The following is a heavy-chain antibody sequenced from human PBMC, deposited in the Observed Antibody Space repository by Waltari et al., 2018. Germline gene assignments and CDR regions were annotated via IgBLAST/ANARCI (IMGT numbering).Heavy chain of an antibody. J-gene: IGHJ4*02. CDR2: VEPEDGET. CDR3: AAGVGGMRFGELLYGSGLDY. V-gene: IGHV1-69-2*01. D-gene: IGHD3-10*01. CDR1: GYTFTDYY. Sequence: EVQLVQSGAEVKKPGATVKISCKVSGYTFTDYYMHWVQQAPGKGLEWMGLVEPEDGETIYAEKFQGRVTITADTSTDTAYMELSSLRSEDTAVYYCAAGVGGMRFGELLYGSGLDYWGQGTLVTVSS.